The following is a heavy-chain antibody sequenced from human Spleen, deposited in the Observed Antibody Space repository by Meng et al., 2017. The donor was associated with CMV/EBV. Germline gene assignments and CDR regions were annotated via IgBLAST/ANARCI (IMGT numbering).Heavy chain of an antibody. CDR1: GGSFSGYY. Sequence: SETLSLTCAVYGGSFSGYYWSWIRQPPGKGLEWIGEINHSGSTNYNPSLKSRVTISVDTSKNQFSLKLTTVTAADTAAYYCARGMRGYCSTTTCSPFDYWGQGTLVTVSS. V-gene: IGHV4-34*01. CDR3: ARGMRGYCSTTTCSPFDY. D-gene: IGHD2-2*01. CDR2: INHSGST. J-gene: IGHJ4*02.